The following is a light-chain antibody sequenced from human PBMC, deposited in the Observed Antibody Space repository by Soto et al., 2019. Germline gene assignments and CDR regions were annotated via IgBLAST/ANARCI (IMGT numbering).Light chain of an antibody. CDR1: SSNIGAGYD. CDR3: SSYAGSNNLV. J-gene: IGLJ1*01. V-gene: IGLV1-40*01. CDR2: GNS. Sequence: QSALTQPPSVSGAPGQRVTISCTGSSSNIGAGYDVHWYQQLPGTVPKLLIYGNSNRPSGVPDRFSGSKSGTSASLAITGLQAEDEADYYCSSYAGSNNLVFGTGTKVTVL.